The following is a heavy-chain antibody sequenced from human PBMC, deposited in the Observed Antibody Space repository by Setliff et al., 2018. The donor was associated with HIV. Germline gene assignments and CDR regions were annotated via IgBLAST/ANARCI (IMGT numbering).Heavy chain of an antibody. V-gene: IGHV1-3*01. D-gene: IGHD6-19*01. CDR2: INAGDDNT. CDR1: GYTFSTNA. CDR3: ARGSCSGCYLSDY. Sequence: RASVKVSCKAFGYTFSTNAIHWVRQAPGQRLEWMGYINAGDDNTGYSEKFQGRVTITRDTSANTAYMELGSLRSEDTAVYYCARGSCSGCYLSDYWGLGTLVTVSS. J-gene: IGHJ4*02.